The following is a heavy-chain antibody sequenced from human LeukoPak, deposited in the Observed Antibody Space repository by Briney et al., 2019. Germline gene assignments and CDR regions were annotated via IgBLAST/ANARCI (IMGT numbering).Heavy chain of an antibody. Sequence: SETLSLTCALYGGSFSGYYWTWIRQPPGKGLEWIGEIHYSGRINYNPSLKSRVTISADTSNNHFSLKMNSVTAADTAVYYCSRGTDAYKCGNSWGQGTLVTVSS. V-gene: IGHV4-34*01. D-gene: IGHD5-24*01. CDR3: SRGTDAYKCGNS. CDR1: GGSFSGYY. J-gene: IGHJ4*02. CDR2: IHYSGRI.